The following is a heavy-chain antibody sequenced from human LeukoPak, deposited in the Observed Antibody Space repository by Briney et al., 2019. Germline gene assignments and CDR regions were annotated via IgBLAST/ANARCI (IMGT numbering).Heavy chain of an antibody. J-gene: IGHJ4*02. CDR1: GGSISSGGYY. Sequence: PSQTLSLTCTVSGGSISSGGYYWGWIRQHPGKGLDWIGYIYYSGSTYYNPSLKSRVTISVDTSKNQFSLNLSSVTAAATAVYYCARDRGAAAGIFDFWGQGTLVIVSS. V-gene: IGHV4-31*03. D-gene: IGHD6-13*01. CDR2: IYYSGST. CDR3: ARDRGAAAGIFDF.